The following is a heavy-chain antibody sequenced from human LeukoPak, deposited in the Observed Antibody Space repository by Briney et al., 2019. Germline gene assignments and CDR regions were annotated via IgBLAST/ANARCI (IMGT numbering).Heavy chain of an antibody. CDR3: ARDSQHVVTPAFDI. J-gene: IGHJ3*02. V-gene: IGHV4-38-2*02. D-gene: IGHD4-23*01. Sequence: TSETLSLTCTVSGYSISSGYYWGWIRQPPGKGLEWIGSIYHSGSTYYNPSLKSRVTISVDTSKNQFSLKLSSVTAADTAVYYCARDSQHVVTPAFDIWGQGTMVTVSS. CDR2: IYHSGST. CDR1: GYSISSGYY.